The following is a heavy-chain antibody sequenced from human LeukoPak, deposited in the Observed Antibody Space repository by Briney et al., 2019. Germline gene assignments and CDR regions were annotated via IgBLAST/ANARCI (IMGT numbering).Heavy chain of an antibody. CDR1: GNSFTSFW. Sequence: GESLKISCRGSGNSFTSFWIGWVRQMPGKGLEWMGIIYPGDSDTRYSPSFQGQVTISVDKSISAAYLQWSSLKADTAMYYCARSGRSGYGMDVWGQGTTVTVSS. CDR3: ARSGRSGYGMDV. D-gene: IGHD2-15*01. V-gene: IGHV5-51*01. J-gene: IGHJ6*02. CDR2: IYPGDSDT.